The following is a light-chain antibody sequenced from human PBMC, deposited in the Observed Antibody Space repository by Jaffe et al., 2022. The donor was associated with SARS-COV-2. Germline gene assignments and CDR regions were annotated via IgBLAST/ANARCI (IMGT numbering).Light chain of an antibody. V-gene: IGKV3-15*01. CDR3: QQYNNWPQT. Sequence: EIVMTQSPATLSVSPGERATLSCRASQSVSSNLAWYQQKPGQAPRLLIYGASTRATGIPGRFSGSGSGTEFTLTISSLQSEDFAVYHCQQYNNWPQTFGQGTKLEIK. CDR1: QSVSSN. J-gene: IGKJ2*01. CDR2: GAS.